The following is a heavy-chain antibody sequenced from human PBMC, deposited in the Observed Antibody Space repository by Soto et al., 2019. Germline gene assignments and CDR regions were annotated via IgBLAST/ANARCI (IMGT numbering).Heavy chain of an antibody. CDR1: GGSISSYY. J-gene: IGHJ4*02. V-gene: IGHV4-59*08. CDR3: ARHHDS. CDR2: IYYSGST. Sequence: QVQLQESGPGLVKPSETLSLTCTVSGGSISSYYWSWIRQPPGKGLEWIGYIYYSGSTNYNPSLTSRVTISVDTSKNQFSLKLSSVTAADTAVYYYARHHDSWGQGTLVTVSS.